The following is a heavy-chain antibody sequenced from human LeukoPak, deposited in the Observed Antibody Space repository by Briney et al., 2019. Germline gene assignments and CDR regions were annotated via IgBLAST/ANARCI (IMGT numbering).Heavy chain of an antibody. V-gene: IGHV4-39*01. Sequence: SETLSLTCTVSGDSISNGPYNWGWVRQPPGRELEYIVAIYYSGRTYYNPSLKSRVSISVYTSKNQVFLKRTSVTAADAAVYYCARHGYGSAGFVDHWGQGTLVTVSS. CDR1: GDSISNGPYN. D-gene: IGHD6-25*01. J-gene: IGHJ5*02. CDR3: ARHGYGSAGFVDH. CDR2: IYYSGRT.